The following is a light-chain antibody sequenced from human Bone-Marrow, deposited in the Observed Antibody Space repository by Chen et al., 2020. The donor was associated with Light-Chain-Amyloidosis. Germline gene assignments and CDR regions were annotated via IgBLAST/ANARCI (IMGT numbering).Light chain of an antibody. J-gene: IGLJ1*01. CDR2: EVT. CDR1: SSDVGGDNH. V-gene: IGLV2-14*01. Sequence: QSALTQPASVSGSPGQSITISCTGTSSDVGGDNHVSWYQQHPDKAPKLMIYEVTNRPSWVPGRFSGSKSDNTASLTISGLQTEDAADYVCSSYTITTTLVFGSGTRVTVL. CDR3: SSYTITTTLV.